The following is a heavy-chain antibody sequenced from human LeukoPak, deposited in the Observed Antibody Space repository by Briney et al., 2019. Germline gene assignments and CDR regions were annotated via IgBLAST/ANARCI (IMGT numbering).Heavy chain of an antibody. CDR1: EFSFSSHW. J-gene: IGHJ6*03. CDR2: INPDGREK. V-gene: IGHV3-7*01. D-gene: IGHD3-10*01. CDR3: AKDGQSYYASNYYYYYMDV. Sequence: PGGSLRLSCATSEFSFSSHWMTWVRRAPGKGPEWVASINPDGREKHSVDYVKGRFTISRDNSKNTLYLQMNSLRAEDTAVYYCAKDGQSYYASNYYYYYMDVWGKGTTVTISS.